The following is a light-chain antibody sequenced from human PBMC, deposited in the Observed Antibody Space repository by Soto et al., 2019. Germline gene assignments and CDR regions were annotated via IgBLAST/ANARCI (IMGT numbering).Light chain of an antibody. V-gene: IGLV2-14*03. CDR1: ISDVGGYNY. CDR3: RSYTSSSTYV. CDR2: DVS. Sequence: QSALTQPASVSGSPGQSITISCTGTISDVGGYNYVSWYQQHPGKAPKLMIFDVSNRPSGVSNRFSGSKSGYTASLTISGLQAEDEADYYCRSYTSSSTYVFGTGTKATV. J-gene: IGLJ1*01.